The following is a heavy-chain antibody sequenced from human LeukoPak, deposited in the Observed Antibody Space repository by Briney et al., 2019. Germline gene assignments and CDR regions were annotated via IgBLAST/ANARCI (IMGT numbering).Heavy chain of an antibody. CDR1: SGSISGYY. Sequence: SETLSLTCTVSSGSISGYYLSWIRQPPGTGLEWIGYIYYSGSTNYNPPLKSRVAMSVDTSKNQFSLKLSSVTAADTAVYYCARGQVSRGPYYFDYWGQGTLVTVSS. CDR2: IYYSGST. J-gene: IGHJ4*02. CDR3: ARGQVSRGPYYFDY. V-gene: IGHV4-59*01. D-gene: IGHD3-3*02.